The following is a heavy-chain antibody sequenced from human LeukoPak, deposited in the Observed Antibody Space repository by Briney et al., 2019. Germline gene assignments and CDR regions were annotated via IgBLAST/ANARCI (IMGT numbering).Heavy chain of an antibody. D-gene: IGHD2-15*01. CDR2: ISGIGGST. J-gene: IGHJ4*02. CDR1: GFTFSSYA. CDR3: AKGPPRSDCSGGSCYVDY. Sequence: PGGSLRLSCAASGFTFSSYAMSWVRQAPGEGLEWVAAISGIGGSTYYADSVKGRFTISRDNSKNTLYLQMNSLRAEDTAVYYCAKGPPRSDCSGGSCYVDYWGQGTLVTVSS. V-gene: IGHV3-23*01.